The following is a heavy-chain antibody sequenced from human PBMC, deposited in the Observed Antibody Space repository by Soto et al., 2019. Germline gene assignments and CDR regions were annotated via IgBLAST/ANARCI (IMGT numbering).Heavy chain of an antibody. V-gene: IGHV4-39*01. CDR2: IYYSGST. Sequence: QLQLQESGPGLVKPSETLSLTCTVSGGSISSSSYYWGWIRQPPGKGLEWIGSIYYSGSTYYNPSLKSRVTISVDTSKNQFSLKLSSVTAADTAVYYCARHQTVVTPVWFDPWGQGTLVTVSS. J-gene: IGHJ5*02. CDR3: ARHQTVVTPVWFDP. CDR1: GGSISSSSYY. D-gene: IGHD2-21*02.